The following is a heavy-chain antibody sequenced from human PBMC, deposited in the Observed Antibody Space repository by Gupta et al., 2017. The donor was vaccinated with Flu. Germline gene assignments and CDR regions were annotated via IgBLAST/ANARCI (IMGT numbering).Heavy chain of an antibody. V-gene: IGHV4-39*01. J-gene: IGHJ6*04. CDR1: GGSINSRNYY. D-gene: IGHD4-17*01. Sequence: QLHLQESGPGLVKPSETLFVTCTVSGGSINSRNYYWGWIRQPPGKGLEWIGSVHHSGTAYYNPSLKSRVSISVDTSNNQFSLELSSVTAADSGVYFCSYGDYERMDVWGEGTTVTVSS. CDR3: SYGDYERMDV. CDR2: VHHSGTA.